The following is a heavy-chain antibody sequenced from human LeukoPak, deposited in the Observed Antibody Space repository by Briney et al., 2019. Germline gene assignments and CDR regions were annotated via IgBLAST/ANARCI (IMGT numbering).Heavy chain of an antibody. Sequence: SETLSLTCTVSGGSISSYYWSWIRQPPGKGLEWIGYIYYSGSTNYNPSLKSRVTISVDTSKNQFSLKLSSVTAADTAVYYCARVTLGYSYGYYFDYWGRGTLVTVSS. CDR2: IYYSGST. CDR3: ARVTLGYSYGYYFDY. CDR1: GGSISSYY. D-gene: IGHD5-18*01. J-gene: IGHJ4*02. V-gene: IGHV4-59*01.